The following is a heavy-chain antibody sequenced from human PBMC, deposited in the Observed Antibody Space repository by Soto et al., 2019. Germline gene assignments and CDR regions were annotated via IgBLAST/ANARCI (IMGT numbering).Heavy chain of an antibody. CDR1: GYTFTSYG. CDR2: ISAYNGNT. CDR3: ARDLRGSSWYTYYYYGMDV. Sequence: ASVKVSCKASGYTFTSYGISWVRQAPGQGLEWMGWISAYNGNTNYAQKLQGRVTMTTDTSTSTAYMELRSLRSDDTAVYYRARDLRGSSWYTYYYYGMDVWGQGTTVTVSS. D-gene: IGHD6-13*01. V-gene: IGHV1-18*01. J-gene: IGHJ6*02.